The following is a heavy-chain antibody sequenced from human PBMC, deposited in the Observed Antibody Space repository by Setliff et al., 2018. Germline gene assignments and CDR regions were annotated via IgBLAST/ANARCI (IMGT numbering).Heavy chain of an antibody. CDR2: ISWNGDST. CDR1: GFTFGDYG. CDR3: TRALAEGSPAY. Sequence: GGSLRLSCTASGFTFGDYGMSWVRQAPGKGLEWVSGISWNGDSTSHADSVKGRFTSSRDNAKNSLYLQMNSLRAEDSGVYYCTRALAEGSPAYWGQGTLVTVSS. J-gene: IGHJ4*02. D-gene: IGHD2-15*01. V-gene: IGHV3-20*04.